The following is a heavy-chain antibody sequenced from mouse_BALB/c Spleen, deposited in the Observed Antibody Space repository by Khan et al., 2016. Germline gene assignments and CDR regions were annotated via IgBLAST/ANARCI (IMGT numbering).Heavy chain of an antibody. CDR1: GFDFRRYW. V-gene: IGHV4-1*02. CDR2: INPDSRTI. CDR3: ARAGYYGYLVY. J-gene: IGHJ3*01. D-gene: IGHD1-1*01. Sequence: EVKLLESGGGLVQPGGSLKLSCVDSGFDFRRYWMRWVRQAPGKGLEWIGEINPDSRTINYSPSLKDKFTISRDNAKRTLYLQMSKARSEDTALYYCARAGYYGYLVYWGQGTLVSVSA.